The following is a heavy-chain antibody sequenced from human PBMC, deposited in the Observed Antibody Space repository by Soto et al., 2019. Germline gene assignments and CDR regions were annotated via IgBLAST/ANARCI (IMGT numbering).Heavy chain of an antibody. CDR2: VNPSGGHT. V-gene: IGHV1-46*01. J-gene: IGHJ4*02. D-gene: IGHD2-21*02. Sequence: ASVKVCCKASGDTFTDYYIHWVRHAPGQGLEWMGTVNPSGGHTTYAQHFLGRVTMTRDTSTSTLHMELTSLTSDDTAIYYCARGGHVVVVTAALDYWGQGTLVPVSS. CDR1: GDTFTDYY. CDR3: ARGGHVVVVTAALDY.